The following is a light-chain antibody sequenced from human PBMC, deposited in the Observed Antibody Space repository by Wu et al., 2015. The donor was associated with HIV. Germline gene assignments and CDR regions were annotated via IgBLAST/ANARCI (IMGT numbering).Light chain of an antibody. CDR3: LQAYNYPWT. CDR1: QGIRND. V-gene: IGKV1-6*01. J-gene: IGKJ1*01. Sequence: AIQMTQSPPSLSASVGDRVTITCRASQGIRNDLGWYQQKRGKAPKLLIYAASSLQRGVPSRFSGSGSGTDFTLTISSLQPEDFAIYYCLQAYNYPWTFGQGTKVEIK. CDR2: AAS.